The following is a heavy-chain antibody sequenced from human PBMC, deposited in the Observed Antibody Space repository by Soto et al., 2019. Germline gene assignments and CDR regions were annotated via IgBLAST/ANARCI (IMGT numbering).Heavy chain of an antibody. D-gene: IGHD2-21*02. CDR2: IIPLFGTA. V-gene: IGHV1-69*06. J-gene: IGHJ4*01. CDR3: VSKAACGXDCYAFDS. Sequence: QVQLVQSGAEVKKPGSSVKISCRASGGTFSSNTINWVRQAAGQGLEWMGGIIPLFGTANYAEKFQGRITITADKSTKTEYMELRSXXXXXXXXXXCVSKAACGXDCYAFDSWGXGTLVTVSS. CDR1: GGTFSSNT.